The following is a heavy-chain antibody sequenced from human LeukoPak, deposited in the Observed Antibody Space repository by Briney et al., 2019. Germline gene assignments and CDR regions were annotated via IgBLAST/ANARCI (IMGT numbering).Heavy chain of an antibody. V-gene: IGHV3-30*18. Sequence: GGSLRLSCSASGFTFSNYVIHWVRQAPGKGLEWVALISYDGHSKYYADSVKGRFTISRDNSRYTLYLQMNSLRAEDTAVYYCAKGPLGREDTFDIWGQGTMVTVSS. CDR1: GFTFSNYV. CDR3: AKGPLGREDTFDI. D-gene: IGHD3-16*01. CDR2: ISYDGHSK. J-gene: IGHJ3*02.